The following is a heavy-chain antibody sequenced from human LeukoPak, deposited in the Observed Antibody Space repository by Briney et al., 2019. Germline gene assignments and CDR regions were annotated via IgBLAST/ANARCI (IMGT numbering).Heavy chain of an antibody. D-gene: IGHD3-10*01. Sequence: PSETLSLTCTVSGGSISSYYWSWIRQPPGKGLEWIGDIYHSGSTNYNPSLKSRVAISVDKSKNQFSLKLSSVTAADTAVYYCARGSYGSGSFNFDYWGQGTLVTVSS. CDR1: GGSISSYY. CDR3: ARGSYGSGSFNFDY. CDR2: IYHSGST. V-gene: IGHV4-59*12. J-gene: IGHJ4*02.